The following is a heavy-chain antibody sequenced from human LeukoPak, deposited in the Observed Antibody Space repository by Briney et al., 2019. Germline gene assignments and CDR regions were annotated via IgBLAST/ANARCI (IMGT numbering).Heavy chain of an antibody. CDR3: ARDTQGSGWYDVFDY. D-gene: IGHD6-19*01. CDR2: IIPIFGTA. J-gene: IGHJ4*02. V-gene: IGHV1-69*13. CDR1: GYTFTSYG. Sequence: ASVKVSCKASGYTFTSYGISWVRQAPGQGLEWMGGIIPIFGTANYAQKFQGRVTITADESTSTAYMELSSLRSEDTAVYYCARDTQGSGWYDVFDYWGQGTLVTVSS.